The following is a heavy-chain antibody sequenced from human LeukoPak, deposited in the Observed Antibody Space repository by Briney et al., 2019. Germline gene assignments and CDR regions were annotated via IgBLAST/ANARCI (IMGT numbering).Heavy chain of an antibody. Sequence: SETLSLTCTVSGGSISSSSYYWGWIRQPPGKGLEWIGSIYYSGSTYYNPSLKSRVTISVDTSKNQFSLKLSSVTAADTAVYYCARHGRNHWFDPWGQGTLVTVSS. CDR1: GGSISSSSYY. CDR2: IYYSGST. CDR3: ARHGRNHWFDP. J-gene: IGHJ5*02. D-gene: IGHD1-14*01. V-gene: IGHV4-39*01.